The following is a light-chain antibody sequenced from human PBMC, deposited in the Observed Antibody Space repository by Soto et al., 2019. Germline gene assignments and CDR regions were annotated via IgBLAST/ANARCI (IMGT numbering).Light chain of an antibody. J-gene: IGKJ2*01. V-gene: IGKV3-15*01. Sequence: EVVLTQSPATLSVSPGEGVTLSCRASQSVGTTLAWYQQKPGQAPRLLIYGAFTRVTGIPARFSGSGSGTEFTLTISSLQAEDFAVYYCQECSNWPVYTFAQGTKLEIK. CDR2: GAF. CDR1: QSVGTT. CDR3: QECSNWPVYT.